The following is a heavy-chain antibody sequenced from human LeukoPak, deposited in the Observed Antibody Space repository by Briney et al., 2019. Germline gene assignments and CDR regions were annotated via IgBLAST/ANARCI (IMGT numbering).Heavy chain of an antibody. V-gene: IGHV4-59*11. J-gene: IGHJ3*02. CDR1: DDSFSSHY. CDR3: ARDLVTVTKGFDI. Sequence: SAPLSLTCAVSDDSFSSHYWTWIRQPPGKGLEWIGYISYIGSTNYNPSLKSRVTISIDTSKNQFSLKLSSVTAADTAVYYCARDLVTVTKGFDIWGQGTMFSVSS. CDR2: ISYIGST. D-gene: IGHD4-17*01.